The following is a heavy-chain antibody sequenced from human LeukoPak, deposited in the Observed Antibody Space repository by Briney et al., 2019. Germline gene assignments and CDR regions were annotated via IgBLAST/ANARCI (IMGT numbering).Heavy chain of an antibody. Sequence: PPGGTLRLSCAASGFTFSSQAMSWVRQAPGKGLEWVSAISGSGGSTYYADSVKGRFTISRDNSKNTLYLQMNSLRAEDTAVYYCAKTREYYYYYYMDVWGRGTTVTVSS. CDR3: AKTREYYYYYYMDV. CDR2: ISGSGGST. D-gene: IGHD2-2*01. V-gene: IGHV3-23*01. CDR1: GFTFSSQA. J-gene: IGHJ6*03.